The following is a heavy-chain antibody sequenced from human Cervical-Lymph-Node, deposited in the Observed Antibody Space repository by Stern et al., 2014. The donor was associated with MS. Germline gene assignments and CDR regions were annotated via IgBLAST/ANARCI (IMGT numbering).Heavy chain of an antibody. D-gene: IGHD2-8*01. CDR2: ISNDGSNK. J-gene: IGHJ4*02. Sequence: QVQLVQSGGGVVQPGGSLRLSCAPSGFAFASYDLHWVRQAPGKGLEWIAFISNDGSNKYYADSLKDRFIVSRDYSKKTLNLQINSLRREDTAVYYCALPGHFYTNAPDYWGQGTLVTVSS. V-gene: IGHV3-30*03. CDR1: GFAFASYD. CDR3: ALPGHFYTNAPDY.